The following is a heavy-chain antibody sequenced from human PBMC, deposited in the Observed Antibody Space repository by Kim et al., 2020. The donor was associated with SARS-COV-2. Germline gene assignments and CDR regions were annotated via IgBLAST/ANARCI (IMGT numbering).Heavy chain of an antibody. CDR2: IIPIFGTA. J-gene: IGHJ6*01. CDR3: ARVPGMMTMVRGQSGYYGMDV. CDR1: GGTFSSYA. V-gene: IGHV1-69*13. Sequence: SVKVSCKASGGTFSSYAISWVRQAPGQGLEWMGGIIPIFGTANYAQKFQGRVTITADASTSTAYMELSSLRSEDTAVYYCARVPGMMTMVRGQSGYYGMDVWGQGTTVTVSS. D-gene: IGHD3-10*01.